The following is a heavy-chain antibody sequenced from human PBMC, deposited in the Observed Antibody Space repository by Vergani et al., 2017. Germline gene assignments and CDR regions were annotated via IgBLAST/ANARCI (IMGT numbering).Heavy chain of an antibody. CDR1: GFTFNPYG. V-gene: IGHV3-33*01. CDR2: TWYDGNNK. D-gene: IGHD1-14*01. CDR3: ARDLRLLYNRFDP. J-gene: IGHJ5*02. Sequence: QVQLVESGGGVVQPGRSLRLSCAASGFTFNPYGMHWVRQAPGKGLEWVAVTWYDGNNKQYADSVKGRFTISRDNSKSTMYLQMNSLRDEDTGVYYCARDLRLLYNRFDPWGQGTLVNVSS.